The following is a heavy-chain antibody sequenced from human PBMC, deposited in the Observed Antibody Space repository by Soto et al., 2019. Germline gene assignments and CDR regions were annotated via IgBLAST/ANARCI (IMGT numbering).Heavy chain of an antibody. J-gene: IGHJ4*02. Sequence: QVQLVQSGAEVKKPGASVKVSCKASGYTFTSYGISWVRQAPGQGLEWMGWISAYNGNTNYAQKLQGRVTMTTDTPPSTAYMELRSLRSDDTAVYYCATRAGIAVAGTEGGFDYWGQGTLVTVSS. CDR3: ATRAGIAVAGTEGGFDY. V-gene: IGHV1-18*04. CDR2: ISAYNGNT. D-gene: IGHD6-19*01. CDR1: GYTFTSYG.